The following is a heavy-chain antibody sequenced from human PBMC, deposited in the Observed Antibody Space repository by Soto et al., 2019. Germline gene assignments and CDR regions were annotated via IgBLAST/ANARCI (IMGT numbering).Heavy chain of an antibody. V-gene: IGHV1-69*05. CDR2: VIRIIGKG. Sequence: LEQSGAEVRSPGSSVTISCKASGGSFTSFSIDWVRQAPGEGLEWIGGVIRIIGKGRYSPTLQKRVTMTTDESANTAILHLRRLTTDDTAVYFCGRGVTLLGPAPRELPPEVWGQGTALIVSS. CDR3: GRGVTLLGPAPRELPPEV. D-gene: IGHD1-26*01. CDR1: GGSFTSFS. J-gene: IGHJ6*02.